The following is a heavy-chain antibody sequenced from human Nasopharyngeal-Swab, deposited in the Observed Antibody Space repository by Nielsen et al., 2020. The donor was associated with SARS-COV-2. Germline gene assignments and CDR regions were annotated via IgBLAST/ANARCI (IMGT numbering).Heavy chain of an antibody. CDR2: ISGSSTDI. CDR1: GFSFSTYT. Sequence: GGSLRLSCAASGFSFSTYTMNWVRQAPGKGLEWVSSISGSSTDIFYADSVKGRFTISRDNAKHSLFLQVNSLRAEDTAVYYCVRGRFCGGDCYSDPFDYWGQGPLVTVSS. V-gene: IGHV3-21*01. CDR3: VRGRFCGGDCYSDPFDY. J-gene: IGHJ4*02. D-gene: IGHD2-21*02.